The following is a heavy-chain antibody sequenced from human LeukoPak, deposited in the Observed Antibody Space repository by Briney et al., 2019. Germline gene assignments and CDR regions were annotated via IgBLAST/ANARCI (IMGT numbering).Heavy chain of an antibody. V-gene: IGHV4-39*01. CDR3: ARLAATGTRRFDY. D-gene: IGHD6-13*01. J-gene: IGHJ4*02. CDR1: GGSISSSGYY. Sequence: PSETLSLTCTVSGGSISSSGYYWGWIRQPPGTGLEWIGSIYYSGRTFYNPSLKSRGTISLDTSKNQFSLNLTSVTAADTAVYYCARLAATGTRRFDYWGQGTLVTVSS. CDR2: IYYSGRT.